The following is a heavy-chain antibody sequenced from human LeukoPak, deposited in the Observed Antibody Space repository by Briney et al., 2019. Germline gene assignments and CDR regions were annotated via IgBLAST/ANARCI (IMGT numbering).Heavy chain of an antibody. J-gene: IGHJ4*02. CDR2: IFTGSGDF. V-gene: IGHV3-21*01. Sequence: GGSLRLSCAASGFSFSTYKMTWVRQAPGKGLEWVSSIFTGSGDFFYADSVKGRFTISRDDAKDSLYLHMNSLRAEDTAVYYCARGGRSDWSFDYWGQGILVTVSS. CDR1: GFSFSTYK. CDR3: ARGGRSDWSFDY. D-gene: IGHD2-21*01.